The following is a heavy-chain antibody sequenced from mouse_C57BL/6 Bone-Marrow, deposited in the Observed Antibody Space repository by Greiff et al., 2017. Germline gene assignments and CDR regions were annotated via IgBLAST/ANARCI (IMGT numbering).Heavy chain of an antibody. Sequence: EVQLQQSGPELVKPGASVKISCKASGYTFTDYYMNWVKQSHGKSLEWIGDINPNNGGTSYNQKFKGKATLTVDKSSSTAYMELRSLTSEDSAVYYWASNSYYYGSSYHWYFDVWGTGTTVTVSS. D-gene: IGHD1-1*01. V-gene: IGHV1-26*01. CDR1: GYTFTDYY. CDR3: ASNSYYYGSSYHWYFDV. CDR2: INPNNGGT. J-gene: IGHJ1*03.